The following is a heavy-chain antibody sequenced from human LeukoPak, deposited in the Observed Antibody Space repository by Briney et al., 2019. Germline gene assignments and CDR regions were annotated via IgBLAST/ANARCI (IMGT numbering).Heavy chain of an antibody. V-gene: IGHV1-2*02. CDR3: AKGGTIVEIPAGRGGYYYYGMDV. J-gene: IGHJ6*02. D-gene: IGHD2-2*01. CDR1: GYTFTGYY. CDR2: INPNSGDT. Sequence: ASVKVSCKASGYTFTGYYIHWVRQAPGQGLEWMGWINPNSGDTNSSQKFQGRVSMTRETSIKTAYVELSRLRSDDTAVYCCAKGGTIVEIPAGRGGYYYYGMDVWGQGTLVTVSS.